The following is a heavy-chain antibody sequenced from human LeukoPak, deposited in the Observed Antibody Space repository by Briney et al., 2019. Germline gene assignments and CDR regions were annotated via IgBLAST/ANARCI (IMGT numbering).Heavy chain of an antibody. CDR3: TTGNFGPY. J-gene: IGHJ4*02. V-gene: IGHV3-15*07. CDR1: AFTFSGYS. D-gene: IGHD3-10*01. Sequence: GSLRLSCAASAFTFSGYSMNWVRQAPGKGLEWVGRIKRKTEGGTTDYGAPVKGRFTILRDDSKNTLYLQMNSLKTEDTAFYYCTTGNFGPYWGQGTLVTVSS. CDR2: IKRKTEGGTT.